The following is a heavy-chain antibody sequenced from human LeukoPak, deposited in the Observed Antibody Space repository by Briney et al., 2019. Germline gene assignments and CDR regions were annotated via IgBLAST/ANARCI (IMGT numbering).Heavy chain of an antibody. D-gene: IGHD1-26*01. CDR3: ARRRRGNTVPYYYYMDV. CDR1: GFTFDDYG. V-gene: IGHV3-20*04. Sequence: GGSLRLSCAASGFTFDDYGMSWVRHAPGKGLERVSATNWNGGSTHYADSVKGRFTISRDNAKNSLYLQLSSLRVEDTALYYCARRRRGNTVPYYYYMDVWGKGTTVTVSS. CDR2: TNWNGGST. J-gene: IGHJ6*03.